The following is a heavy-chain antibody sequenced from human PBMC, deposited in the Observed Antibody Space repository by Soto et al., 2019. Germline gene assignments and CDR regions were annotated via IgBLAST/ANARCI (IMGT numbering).Heavy chain of an antibody. Sequence: QLVESGGGLFQAGGSTRLSCLVSGFTVSTYDMAWVRQAPGKGLEWASVIQSGGATYYPDSAQGRFTISRDNSKNTVYLQMSSRRMEDTGVYSCVRVLYDSGVVDFWGQGSLITVS. CDR1: GFTVSTYD. CDR2: IQSGGAT. V-gene: IGHV3-53*01. D-gene: IGHD5-12*01. J-gene: IGHJ4*02. CDR3: VRVLYDSGVVDF.